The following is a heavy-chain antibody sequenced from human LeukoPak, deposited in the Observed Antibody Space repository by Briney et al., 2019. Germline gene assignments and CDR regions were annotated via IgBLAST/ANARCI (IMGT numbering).Heavy chain of an antibody. CDR2: INHSGST. Sequence: PSETLSLTCAVYGGSFSGYYWSWIRQPPGKGREWIGEINHSGSTNCNPSLKSRVTISVDTSKNQFSLKLSSLTAADTAVYCCAGAKGFVWGSYRPLGAFDIWGQGTMVTVSS. J-gene: IGHJ3*02. V-gene: IGHV4-34*01. D-gene: IGHD3-16*02. CDR1: GGSFSGYY. CDR3: AGAKGFVWGSYRPLGAFDI.